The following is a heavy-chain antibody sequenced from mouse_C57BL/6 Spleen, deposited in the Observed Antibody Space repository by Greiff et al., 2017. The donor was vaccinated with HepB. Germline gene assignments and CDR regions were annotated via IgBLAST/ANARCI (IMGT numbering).Heavy chain of an antibody. CDR2: IYPSDSET. Sequence: QVQLQQPGAELVRPGSSVKLSCKASGYTFTSYWMDWVKQRPGQGLEWIGNIYPSDSETHYNQKFKDKATLTVDKSSSTAYMQLSSLTSADSAVYYCARRGYGSSLFYAMDYWGQGTSVTVSS. D-gene: IGHD1-1*01. CDR1: GYTFTSYW. V-gene: IGHV1-61*01. J-gene: IGHJ4*01. CDR3: ARRGYGSSLFYAMDY.